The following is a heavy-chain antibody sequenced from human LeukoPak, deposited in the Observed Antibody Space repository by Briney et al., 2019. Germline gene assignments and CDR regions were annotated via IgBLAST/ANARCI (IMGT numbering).Heavy chain of an antibody. CDR2: ISSSSSYI. D-gene: IGHD3-3*01. Sequence: GGSLRLSCAASGFTFSSYSMNWVRQAPGKGLEWVSSISSSSSYIYYADSVKGRFTISRDNAKNSLYLQMNSLRAEDTAVYYCFGFWSGYSLNWFDPWGQGTLVTVSS. V-gene: IGHV3-21*01. CDR3: FGFWSGYSLNWFDP. J-gene: IGHJ5*02. CDR1: GFTFSSYS.